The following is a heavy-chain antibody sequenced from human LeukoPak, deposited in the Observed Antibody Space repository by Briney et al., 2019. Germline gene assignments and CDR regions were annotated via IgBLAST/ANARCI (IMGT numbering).Heavy chain of an antibody. D-gene: IGHD3/OR15-3a*01. CDR3: ARDLGMIFGVVIARFDY. J-gene: IGHJ4*02. CDR2: ISSSSSYI. Sequence: PGGSLRLSCAASGFTFSSYSMNWVRQAPGKGLEWVSYISSSSSYIYYADSVKGRFTISRDNAKNSLYLQMNSLRAEDTAVYYCARDLGMIFGVVIARFDYWGQGTLVTVSS. CDR1: GFTFSSYS. V-gene: IGHV3-21*05.